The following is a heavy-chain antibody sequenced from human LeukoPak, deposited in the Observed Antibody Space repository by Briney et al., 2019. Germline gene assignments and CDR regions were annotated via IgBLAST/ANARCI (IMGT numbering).Heavy chain of an antibody. D-gene: IGHD6-13*01. CDR3: ARDKSGIAAAGTDTLFDY. Sequence: SETLSLTCTVSGGSISSYYWSWIRQPAGKGLEWIGRIYTSGSTNYNPSLTSRVTMSVDTSKNQSSLKLSSVTAADTAVYYCARDKSGIAAAGTDTLFDYWGQGTLVTVSS. CDR2: IYTSGST. CDR1: GGSISSYY. J-gene: IGHJ4*02. V-gene: IGHV4-4*07.